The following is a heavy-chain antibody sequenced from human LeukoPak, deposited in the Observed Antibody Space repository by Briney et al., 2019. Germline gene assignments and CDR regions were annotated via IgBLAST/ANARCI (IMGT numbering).Heavy chain of an antibody. J-gene: IGHJ4*02. CDR3: ARGGPGTGMGY. CDR1: GFTFSSLW. D-gene: IGHD1-1*01. CDR2: INNDEITT. V-gene: IGHV3-74*01. Sequence: PGGSLRLSCVASGFTFSSLWMHWVRQAPGKGLVWVSRINNDEITTTYADSVKGRFTISRDNAKNTLYLQMNSLRAEDTAIYYCARGGPGTGMGYWGQGALVTVSS.